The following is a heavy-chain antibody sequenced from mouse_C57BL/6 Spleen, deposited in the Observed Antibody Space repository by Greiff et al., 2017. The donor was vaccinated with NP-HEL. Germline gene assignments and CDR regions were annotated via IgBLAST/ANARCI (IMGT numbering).Heavy chain of an antibody. CDR2: IYPRSGNT. D-gene: IGHD1-1*01. Sequence: QVQLQQSGAELERPGASVKLSCKASGYTFTSYGISWVKQRTGQGLEWIGEIYPRSGNTYYNEKFKGKATLTADKSSSTAYMELRSLTSEDSAVYFCARHGSRSYFDYWGQGTTLTVSS. V-gene: IGHV1-81*01. J-gene: IGHJ2*01. CDR3: ARHGSRSYFDY. CDR1: GYTFTSYG.